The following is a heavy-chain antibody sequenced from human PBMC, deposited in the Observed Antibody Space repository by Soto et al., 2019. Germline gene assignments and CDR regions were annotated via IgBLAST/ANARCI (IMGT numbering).Heavy chain of an antibody. V-gene: IGHV3-9*01. CDR1: GFTFDDHA. CDR3: ARESEDLTSNFDY. CDR2: ISWSSSNR. J-gene: IGHJ4*02. Sequence: EVQLVEAGGGLVQPGRSLRLSCVASGFTFDDHAMHWVRQLPGKGLEWVSGISWSSSNRRYADSMKGRFTISRDNARNSLYLEMNSLRAEDTAVYYCARESEDLTSNFDYWGQGTLVTVSS.